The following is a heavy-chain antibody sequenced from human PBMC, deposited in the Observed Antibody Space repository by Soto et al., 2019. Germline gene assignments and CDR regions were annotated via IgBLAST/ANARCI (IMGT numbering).Heavy chain of an antibody. CDR2: IKSKSDGETT. Sequence: EVQLVESGGGLVKPGGPLTLSCEGSGFTFRNAWMSWVRQAPGKGLGWVGRIKSKSDGETTDYAAHVKGRFTISRDDSRDTFYMRMSSLKREDTAVYYCTTDRILWFGEYTVAMDVWGQGTTVTVSS. J-gene: IGHJ6*02. D-gene: IGHD3-10*01. V-gene: IGHV3-15*01. CDR3: TTDRILWFGEYTVAMDV. CDR1: GFTFRNAW.